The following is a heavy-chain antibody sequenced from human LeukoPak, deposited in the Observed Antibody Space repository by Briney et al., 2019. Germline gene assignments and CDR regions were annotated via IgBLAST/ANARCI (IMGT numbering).Heavy chain of an antibody. CDR3: ASRTYYYDSSGNSRDAFDI. V-gene: IGHV5-51*01. D-gene: IGHD3-22*01. J-gene: IGHJ3*02. CDR1: GYSFTSYW. Sequence: GESLKISCKGSGYSFTSYWIGWVRQMPGKGLEWMGIIYPGDSDTRYSPSFQGQVTISADKSISTAYLQWSSLKASDTAMYYRASRTYYYDSSGNSRDAFDIWGQGTMVTVSS. CDR2: IYPGDSDT.